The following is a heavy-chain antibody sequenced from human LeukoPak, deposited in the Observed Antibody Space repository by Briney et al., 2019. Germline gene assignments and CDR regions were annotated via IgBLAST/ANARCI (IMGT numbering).Heavy chain of an antibody. CDR2: INRSGST. CDR3: ARGRGQWTPGSYFDY. CDR1: GGSFSGYY. D-gene: IGHD6-19*01. J-gene: IGHJ4*02. V-gene: IGHV4-34*01. Sequence: PSETLSLTCAVYGGSFSGYYWSWIRQPPGKGLEWIGEINRSGSTNYNPSLKSRVTISVDTSKNQFSLKLSSVTAADTAVYYCARGRGQWTPGSYFDYWGQGTLVTVSS.